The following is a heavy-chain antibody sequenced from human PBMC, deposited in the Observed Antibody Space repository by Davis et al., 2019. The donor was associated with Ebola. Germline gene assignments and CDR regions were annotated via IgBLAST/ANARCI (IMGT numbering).Heavy chain of an antibody. V-gene: IGHV3-33*01. D-gene: IGHD3-22*01. Sequence: GESLKISCAASGFTFSSYGMHWVRQAPGKGLEWVAVIWYDGSNKYYADSVKGRFTISRDNSKNTLYLQMNSLRAEDTAVYYCASLSGYYPLWGQGTLVTVSS. CDR1: GFTFSSYG. CDR2: IWYDGSNK. J-gene: IGHJ4*02. CDR3: ASLSGYYPL.